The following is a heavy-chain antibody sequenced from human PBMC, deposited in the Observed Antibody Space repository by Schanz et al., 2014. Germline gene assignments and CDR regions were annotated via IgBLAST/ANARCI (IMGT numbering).Heavy chain of an antibody. CDR2: MSGSGSTA. J-gene: IGHJ4*02. Sequence: EVQLVESGGGLVKPGGSLRLSCVASGFTFFGSFAMSWVRQAPGKGLEWVSGMSGSGSTADYADSVKGRFTISRDNSRKTLYLQMNSLRADDTAVYYCARDAVTSVLTPGFYYWGQGTLVTVSS. D-gene: IGHD4-17*01. CDR1: GFTFFGSFA. V-gene: IGHV3-23*04. CDR3: ARDAVTSVLTPGFYY.